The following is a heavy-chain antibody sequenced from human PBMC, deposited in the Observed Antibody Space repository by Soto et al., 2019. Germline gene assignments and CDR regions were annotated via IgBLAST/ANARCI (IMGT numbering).Heavy chain of an antibody. D-gene: IGHD3-22*01. CDR1: GYSISSGYY. CDR2: IYHSGST. CDR3: ARGRDSDSRNNAFDI. V-gene: IGHV4-38-2*01. Sequence: SETLSLTCAVSGYSISSGYYWGWIRQPPGKGLEWIGSIYHSGSTYYNPSLKSRVTISVDRSKNQFSLKLSSVTAADTAVYYCARGRDSDSRNNAFDIWGPGTLVTVSS. J-gene: IGHJ4*02.